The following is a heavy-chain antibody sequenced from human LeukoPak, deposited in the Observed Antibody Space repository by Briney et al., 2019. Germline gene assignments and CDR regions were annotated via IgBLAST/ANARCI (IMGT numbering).Heavy chain of an antibody. V-gene: IGHV4-39*01. Sequence: PSETLSLTCTVSGGSISSSSYYWGWIRQPPGKGLEWIGSIYYSGSTYYHPSLKSRVTISVDTSKNQFSLKLGSVTAADTAVYYCARQYEETARSRLFPWGQGTLVTVSS. CDR3: ARQYEETARSRLFP. J-gene: IGHJ5*02. CDR1: GGSISSSSYY. CDR2: IYYSGST. D-gene: IGHD3-3*01.